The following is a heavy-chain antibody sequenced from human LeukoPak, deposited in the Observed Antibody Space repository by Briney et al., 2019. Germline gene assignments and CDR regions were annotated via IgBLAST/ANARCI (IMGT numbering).Heavy chain of an antibody. V-gene: IGHV1-2*02. CDR3: ARRSRNGLDAFDI. D-gene: IGHD2-8*01. J-gene: IGHJ3*02. CDR2: IDPSNGDT. CDR1: AYTFTGYY. Sequence: EASVKVSCKASAYTFTGYYLHWVRQAPGQGPEWVGWIDPSNGDTEYAQEFQGRVTMTRVRSISTAYMELSRLTSDDTAVYYCARRSRNGLDAFDIWGQGTMVTVSS.